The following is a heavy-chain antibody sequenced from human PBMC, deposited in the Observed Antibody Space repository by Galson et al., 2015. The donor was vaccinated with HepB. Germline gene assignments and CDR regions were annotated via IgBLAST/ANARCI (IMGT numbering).Heavy chain of an antibody. D-gene: IGHD6-19*01. CDR2: IYPDDS. CDR1: GYSFTNYW. V-gene: IGHV5-51*01. Sequence: QSGAEVKKPGESLKISCKASGYSFTNYWIGWVRQMPGKGLEWMGIIYPDDSDTISADKSINTAYLQWSSLRASDTAMFYCARHRGEGGVVSGRFGFDFWGQGTLVTVSS. J-gene: IGHJ4*02. CDR3: ARHRGEGGVVSGRFGFDF.